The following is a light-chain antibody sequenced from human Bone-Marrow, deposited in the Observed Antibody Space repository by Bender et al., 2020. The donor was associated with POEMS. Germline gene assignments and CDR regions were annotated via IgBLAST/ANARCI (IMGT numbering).Light chain of an antibody. Sequence: QSLLTQPPSASGTPGQRVTISCSGSNSNIGSKTVTWYQHPPGTAPKVLIYRDDQRPSRVPDRFSGSKSGTSASLAISGLQAEDEADYYCCSYVGSSSWVFGGGTKLTVL. CDR2: RDD. CDR3: CSYVGSSSWV. J-gene: IGLJ3*02. CDR1: NSNIGSKT. V-gene: IGLV1-44*01.